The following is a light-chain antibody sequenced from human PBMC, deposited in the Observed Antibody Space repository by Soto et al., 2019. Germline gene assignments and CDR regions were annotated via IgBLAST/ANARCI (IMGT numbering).Light chain of an antibody. CDR1: QSVSSN. J-gene: IGKJ5*01. Sequence: IVMTQSPATLSVYPGERATLSCRASQSVSSNLAWYQQKPGQAPRLLIYGASTRATGIPARFSGSGSGTEFTLTISSLQSEDFAVYYCQQYNNWPPTFGQGTRLEIK. CDR3: QQYNNWPPT. V-gene: IGKV3-15*01. CDR2: GAS.